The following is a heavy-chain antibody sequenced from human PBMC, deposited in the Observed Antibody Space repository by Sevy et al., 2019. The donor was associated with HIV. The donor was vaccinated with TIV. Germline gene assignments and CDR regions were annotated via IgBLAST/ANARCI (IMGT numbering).Heavy chain of an antibody. V-gene: IGHV4-59*01. CDR1: GGSISSYY. D-gene: IGHD3-10*01. CDR3: AREGNYCGSGSHDHYGMDV. Sequence: SETLSLTCTVSGGSISSYYWSWIRQPPGKGLEWIGNIYYSGSTNYNPSLKSRFNISVDTSKNQFSLKLSSVTAADTAVYYGAREGNYCGSGSHDHYGMDVWGQGTTVTVSS. CDR2: IYYSGST. J-gene: IGHJ6*02.